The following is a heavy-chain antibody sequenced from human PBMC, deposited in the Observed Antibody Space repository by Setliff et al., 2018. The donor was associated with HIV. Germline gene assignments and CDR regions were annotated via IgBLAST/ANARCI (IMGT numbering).Heavy chain of an antibody. CDR3: ARDHIVATIRDYY. Sequence: PSETLSLTCSLSGGSISSYHWNWIRQPPGKGLEWIGYIYYSGSTNYNPSLKSRVTISVDTSKNQFSLKLSSVTPADTAVYYCARDHIVATIRDYYWGQGTLVTVSS. CDR2: IYYSGST. V-gene: IGHV4-59*01. J-gene: IGHJ4*02. D-gene: IGHD5-12*01. CDR1: GGSISSYH.